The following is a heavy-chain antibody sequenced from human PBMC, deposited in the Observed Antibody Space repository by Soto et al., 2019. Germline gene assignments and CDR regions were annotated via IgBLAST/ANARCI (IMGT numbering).Heavy chain of an antibody. CDR1: GFPFSTYG. Sequence: QVQLVESGGGVVQPGRSLRLSCAASGFPFSTYGMHWVRQAPGKGLEWVAVISYDGSNKYYADSVKGRFTVSRDNSKNTVYLQMNSLSAEYTAVDYCAKDKNWNRPYYFDYVGQGTLVTVSS. CDR3: AKDKNWNRPYYFDY. CDR2: ISYDGSNK. D-gene: IGHD1-1*01. V-gene: IGHV3-30*18. J-gene: IGHJ4*02.